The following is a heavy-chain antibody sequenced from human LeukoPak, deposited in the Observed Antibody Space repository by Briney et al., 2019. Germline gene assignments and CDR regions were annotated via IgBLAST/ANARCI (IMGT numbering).Heavy chain of an antibody. Sequence: SETLSLTCAVYGGSFSGYYWSWIRQPPGKGLEWIGEINHSGSTNYNPSLKSRVTISVDTSKNQFSLKLSSVTAADTAVYYCARDGIAAAGTYGWFDPWGQGTLVTVSS. CDR3: ARDGIAAAGTYGWFDP. V-gene: IGHV4-34*01. D-gene: IGHD6-13*01. J-gene: IGHJ5*02. CDR1: GGSFSGYY. CDR2: INHSGST.